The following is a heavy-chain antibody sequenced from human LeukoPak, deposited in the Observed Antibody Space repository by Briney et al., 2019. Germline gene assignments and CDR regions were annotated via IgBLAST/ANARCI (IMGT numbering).Heavy chain of an antibody. CDR2: MYTLGNT. D-gene: IGHD4-23*01. J-gene: IGHJ4*02. CDR3: ARDPGGGNSSFDY. V-gene: IGHV3-66*01. CDR1: GFTVSTNY. Sequence: GGSLRLSCAASGFTVSTNYMTWIRQAPGKGLEWVSVMYTLGNTNYADSVRGRFTISRDNSKNTLYLQMNSLRAEDTAVYYCARDPGGGNSSFDYWGQGTLVTVSS.